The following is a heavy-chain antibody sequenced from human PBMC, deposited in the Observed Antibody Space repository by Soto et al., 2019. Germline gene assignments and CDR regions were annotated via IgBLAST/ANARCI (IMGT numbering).Heavy chain of an antibody. V-gene: IGHV5-51*01. CDR2: IFPAGSDT. CDR1: GYSFSNYW. J-gene: IGHJ4*02. CDR3: ASSVVVPSTMNYFDY. Sequence: PGESLKISCKGSGYSFSNYWIAWVRQMPGKGLEWMGIIFPAGSDTKYSPSFQGQVTISADKSISTAYLQWSSLKASDTAMYYCASSVVVPSTMNYFDYWGQGSLVTVSS. D-gene: IGHD2-15*01.